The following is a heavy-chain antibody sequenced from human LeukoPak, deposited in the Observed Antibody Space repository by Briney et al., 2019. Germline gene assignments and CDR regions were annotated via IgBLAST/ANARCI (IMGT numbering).Heavy chain of an antibody. V-gene: IGHV1-2*02. CDR2: VNPNSGGT. CDR3: ARDARVGAIIGGVY. D-gene: IGHD1-26*01. CDR1: GYTFTGYY. Sequence: ASVKVSCKASGYTFTGYYMHWVRQAPGQGLEWMGWVNPNSGGTNYAQKFQGGVTMTRDTSISTAYMELSRLRSDDTAVYYCARDARVGAIIGGVYWGQGTLVTVSS. J-gene: IGHJ4*02.